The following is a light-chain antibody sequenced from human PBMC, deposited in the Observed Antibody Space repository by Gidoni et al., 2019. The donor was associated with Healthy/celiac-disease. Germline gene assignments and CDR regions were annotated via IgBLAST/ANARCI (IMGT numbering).Light chain of an antibody. CDR3: QQYNSHMYT. J-gene: IGKJ2*01. Sequence: DIQMTHSPSTLSASVGDRVTITCRASQSISSWLAWYQQKPGKAPKLLIYDASSLESGVPSRFSGSGSGTEFTLTISSLQPDDFATYYCQQYNSHMYTFXQXTKLEIK. V-gene: IGKV1-5*01. CDR2: DAS. CDR1: QSISSW.